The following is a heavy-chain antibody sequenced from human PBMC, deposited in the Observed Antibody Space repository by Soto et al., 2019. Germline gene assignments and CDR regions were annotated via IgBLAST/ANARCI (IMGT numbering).Heavy chain of an antibody. V-gene: IGHV1-69*13. J-gene: IGHJ5*02. CDR2: IIPIFGSA. CDR1: GGTFSNYA. CDR3: ARGGAPYKWNDDWFDP. Sequence: ASVKVSCKASGGTFSNYAISWVRQAPGQGLEWMGGIIPIFGSANYAQKFQDRVTITADESTSTAYMELSSLRSEDTAVYYCARGGAPYKWNDDWFDPWGQGTLVTVSS. D-gene: IGHD1-20*01.